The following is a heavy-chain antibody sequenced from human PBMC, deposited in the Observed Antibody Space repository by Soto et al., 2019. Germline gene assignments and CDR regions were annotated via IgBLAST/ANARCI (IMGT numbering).Heavy chain of an antibody. V-gene: IGHV3-21*02. CDR3: ARDGGFFAGRAVGGSRDY. CDR1: GFTFSSYT. Sequence: EVQLVESGGGLVKPVGSLRLSCAASGFTFSSYTMQWVRQAPGKGLEWVSSISSASTYIFYADKVKGRFTLYRDNAHNSLYLQRDSLRAEDAAAYYCARDGGFFAGRAVGGSRDYWGQGTLVIVSS. J-gene: IGHJ4*02. CDR2: ISSASTYI. D-gene: IGHD2-15*01.